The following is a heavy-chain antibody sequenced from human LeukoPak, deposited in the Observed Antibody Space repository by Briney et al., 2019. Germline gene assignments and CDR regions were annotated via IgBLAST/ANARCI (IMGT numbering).Heavy chain of an antibody. D-gene: IGHD6-19*01. CDR2: IYYSGST. J-gene: IGHJ5*02. CDR3: ARVALRSSVSWFDP. Sequence: SETLSLTCTVSGDSISSGDYYWSWIRQPAGKGLEWIGYIYYSGSTNYNPSLKSRVTISVDTSKNQFSLKLSSVTAADTAVYYCARVALRSSVSWFDPWGQGTLVTVSS. V-gene: IGHV4-61*10. CDR1: GDSISSGDYY.